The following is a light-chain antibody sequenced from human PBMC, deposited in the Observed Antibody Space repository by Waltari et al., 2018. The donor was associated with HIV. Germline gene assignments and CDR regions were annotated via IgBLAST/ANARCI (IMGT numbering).Light chain of an antibody. J-gene: IGLJ2*01. CDR1: ALPTHY. CDR3: QSGDNKLTSVF. Sequence: SSELTQPPSVSVSPGQPVRITCSGHALPTHYTSWYQQKPGQPPVLVMYKDTQRSSGTPERFSGSSSGTTVTLTITAVRAEDEAYYYCQSGDNKLTSVFFGGGTRLTVL. CDR2: KDT. V-gene: IGLV3-25*03.